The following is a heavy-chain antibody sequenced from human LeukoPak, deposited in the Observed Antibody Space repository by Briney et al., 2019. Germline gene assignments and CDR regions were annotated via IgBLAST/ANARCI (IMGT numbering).Heavy chain of an antibody. D-gene: IGHD2-2*01. V-gene: IGHV1-24*01. J-gene: IGHJ4*02. CDR2: FDPEDGET. CDR3: ATDIGVVPAAILL. CDR1: GGTFSSYA. Sequence: ASVKVSCKASGGTFSSYAISWVRQAPGKGLEWMGGFDPEDGETIYAQKFQGRVTMTEDTSTDTAYMELSSLRSEDTAVYYCATDIGVVPAAILLWGQGTLVTVSS.